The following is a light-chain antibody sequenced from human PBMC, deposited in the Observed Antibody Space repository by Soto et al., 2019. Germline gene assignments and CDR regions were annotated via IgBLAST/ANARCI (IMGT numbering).Light chain of an antibody. CDR2: GAS. Sequence: EMALTQSPGTLSFSPGERATLSCRSSQNVRSTNLAWYQRKPGQAPRLLIYGASSRASVVPDRFSGSGSGTDFTLPISGLEPEDFAVYYCQPYCISHLAFGQGTKVE. CDR3: QPYCISHLA. J-gene: IGKJ1*01. V-gene: IGKV3-20*01. CDR1: QNVRSTN.